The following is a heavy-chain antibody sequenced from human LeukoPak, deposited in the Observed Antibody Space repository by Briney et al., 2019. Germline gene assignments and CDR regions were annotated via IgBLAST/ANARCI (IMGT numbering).Heavy chain of an antibody. J-gene: IGHJ6*03. Sequence: SGTLSLTCVVSGGSISNSNWWSWVRQPPGKGLEWIGEINHSGSTNYNPSLKSRVTISVDTSKNQFSLKLSSVTAADTAVYYCARPLAHYYYYYMDVWGKGTTVTISS. CDR1: GGSISNSNW. CDR2: INHSGST. V-gene: IGHV4-4*02. CDR3: ARPLAHYYYYYMDV.